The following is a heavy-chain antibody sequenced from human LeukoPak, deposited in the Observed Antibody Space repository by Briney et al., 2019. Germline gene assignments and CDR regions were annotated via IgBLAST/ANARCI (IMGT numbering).Heavy chain of an antibody. Sequence: PSETLSLTCTVSGGSISSYYWSWIRQPPGKGLEWIGYIYYSGSTNYNPSHKSRVTISVDTSKNQFSLKLSSVTAADTAVYYCARLMPAALEFDPWGQGTLVTVSS. CDR3: ARLMPAALEFDP. CDR2: IYYSGST. V-gene: IGHV4-59*08. D-gene: IGHD6-13*01. J-gene: IGHJ5*02. CDR1: GGSISSYY.